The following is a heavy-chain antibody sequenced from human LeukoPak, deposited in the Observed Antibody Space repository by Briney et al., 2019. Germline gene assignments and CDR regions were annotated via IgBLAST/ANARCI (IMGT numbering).Heavy chain of an antibody. CDR3: ALLTGYCTGDSCYN. CDR2: IRYDGSNK. J-gene: IGHJ4*02. Sequence: PGGSRRLSCAASGFTFRSYGMHWVRQAPGKGLEWVAFIRYDGSNKYYADSVKGRFTISRDNSKNTLYLQMNSLRAEDTAVYYCALLTGYCTGDSCYNWGQGTLVTVSS. CDR1: GFTFRSYG. D-gene: IGHD2-15*01. V-gene: IGHV3-30*02.